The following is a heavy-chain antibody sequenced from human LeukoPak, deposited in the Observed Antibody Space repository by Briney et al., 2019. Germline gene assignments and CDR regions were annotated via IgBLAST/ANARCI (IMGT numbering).Heavy chain of an antibody. V-gene: IGHV1-24*01. Sequence: ASVKVSCKVSGYTLTELSMHWVRQAPGKGLEWMGGFDPEDGETIYAQKFQGRVTMTEDTSTDTAYMELSSLRSEDTAVYYCATVPRYSWNDDAFDIWGRGTMVTVSS. CDR1: GYTLTELS. D-gene: IGHD1-1*01. CDR2: FDPEDGET. CDR3: ATVPRYSWNDDAFDI. J-gene: IGHJ3*02.